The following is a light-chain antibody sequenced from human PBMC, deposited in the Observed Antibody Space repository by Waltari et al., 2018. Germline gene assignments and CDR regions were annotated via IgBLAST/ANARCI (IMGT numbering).Light chain of an antibody. CDR2: KIN. CDR1: SGSVSTTSY. CDR3: VLYMGSGSWV. Sequence: QTVVTQEPSLSVSPGGTVTLTCALSSGSVSTTSYASWYQQTPGQSPRTLVYKINSRSSGVPERFSGSLVGNKAAVTITGAQAEDESDYYCVLYMGSGSWVFGGGTKLTGL. V-gene: IGLV8-61*01. J-gene: IGLJ3*02.